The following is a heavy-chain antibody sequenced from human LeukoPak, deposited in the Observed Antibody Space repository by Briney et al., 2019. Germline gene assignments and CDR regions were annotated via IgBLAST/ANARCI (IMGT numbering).Heavy chain of an antibody. CDR1: GFTFSSYA. D-gene: IGHD2-2*01. CDR3: ARVIVVVPAAYFDY. Sequence: QAGGSLRLSCAASGFTFSSYAMSWVRQAPGKGLEWVSAISGSGGSTYYADSVKGRFTISRDNSKNTLYLQMNSLRAEDTAVYYCARVIVVVPAAYFDYWGQETLVTVSS. CDR2: ISGSGGST. J-gene: IGHJ4*02. V-gene: IGHV3-23*01.